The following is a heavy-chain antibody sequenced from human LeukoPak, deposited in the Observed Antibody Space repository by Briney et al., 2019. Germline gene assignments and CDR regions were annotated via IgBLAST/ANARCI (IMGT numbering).Heavy chain of an antibody. V-gene: IGHV3-48*03. CDR3: ARGGYYDNSGYFLDD. Sequence: GGSLRLSCAASGFTFSSYEMNWVRQAPGKGLEWVSYISSSGSTIYYADSVKGRFTISRDNAKNSLYLQMNSLRAEDTAVYYCARGGYYDNSGYFLDDWGQGTLVTVSS. J-gene: IGHJ4*02. CDR2: ISSSGSTI. D-gene: IGHD3-22*01. CDR1: GFTFSSYE.